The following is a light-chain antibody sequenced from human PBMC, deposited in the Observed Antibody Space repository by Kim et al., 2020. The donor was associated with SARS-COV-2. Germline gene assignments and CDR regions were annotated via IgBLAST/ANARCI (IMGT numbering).Light chain of an antibody. CDR1: QSVSSSY. CDR2: GAS. J-gene: IGKJ2*01. V-gene: IGKV3-20*01. Sequence: SPEERATLSCRASQSVSSSYLAWYQQKPGQAPRLLIYGASSRATGIPDRFSGSGSGTDFTLTISRLEPEDFAVYYCQQYGSSPPYTFGQGTKLEIK. CDR3: QQYGSSPPYT.